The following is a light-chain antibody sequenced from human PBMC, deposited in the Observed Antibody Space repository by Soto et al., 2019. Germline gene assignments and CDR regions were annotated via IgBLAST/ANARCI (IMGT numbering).Light chain of an antibody. CDR1: SSDVGGYNY. V-gene: IGLV2-14*01. CDR2: DVS. CDR3: SSYTSSSTLYV. J-gene: IGLJ1*01. Sequence: QSALTQPASVSGSPGQSITISCTGTSSDVGGYNYVSWYQQHPGKAPKLMIYDVSNRPSGVSNRFSGSKSGNTASLTISGLQADDEADYYCSSYTSSSTLYVCGTGTKVTVL.